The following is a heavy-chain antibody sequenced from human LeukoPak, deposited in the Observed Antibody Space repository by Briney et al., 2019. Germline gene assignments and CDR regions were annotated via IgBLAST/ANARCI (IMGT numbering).Heavy chain of an antibody. V-gene: IGHV3-7*01. Sequence: GGSLRLSCAASGFIFSNYWMTWVRHAPGKGLEWVATIKQDGGEKYYVDSVKGRFTISRDNAKNSLSLQMSSLRAEDTAVYYCARVHIGNYGEYDHWGQGTLVTVSS. D-gene: IGHD2-21*01. CDR2: IKQDGGEK. J-gene: IGHJ4*02. CDR3: ARVHIGNYGEYDH. CDR1: GFIFSNYW.